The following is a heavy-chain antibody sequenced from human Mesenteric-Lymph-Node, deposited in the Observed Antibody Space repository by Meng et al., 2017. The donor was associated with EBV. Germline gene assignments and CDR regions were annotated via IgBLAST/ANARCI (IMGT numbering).Heavy chain of an antibody. CDR3: ARIGGKDTAMITRWFDP. CDR1: GGPVISNKW. J-gene: IGHJ5*02. D-gene: IGHD5-18*01. Sequence: VQLHGLGPGLGKPPETLALTCAGSGGPVISNKWWSWVRQPPGKGLEWIGEIYHTGTTIYNPSLKSRVTMSIDKSKDQLSLKLSSVTAADTAVYFCARIGGKDTAMITRWFDPWGQGTLVTVSS. CDR2: IYHTGTT. V-gene: IGHV4-4*01.